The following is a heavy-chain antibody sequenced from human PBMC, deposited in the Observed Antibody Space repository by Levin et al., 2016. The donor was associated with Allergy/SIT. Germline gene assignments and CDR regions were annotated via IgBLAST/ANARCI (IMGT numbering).Heavy chain of an antibody. CDR3: ARDSREYDFSSDAFDI. J-gene: IGHJ3*02. V-gene: IGHV3-48*01. Sequence: GESLKISCAASAVTFSSFTMNWVRQAPGKGLEWISYISSDSSVTYYADSVKGRFTIFRENAKKSLYLQMNTLRAEDTAVYYCARDSREYDFSSDAFDIWGQGTMVTVSS. CDR2: ISSDSSVT. D-gene: IGHD3-3*01. CDR1: AVTFSSFT.